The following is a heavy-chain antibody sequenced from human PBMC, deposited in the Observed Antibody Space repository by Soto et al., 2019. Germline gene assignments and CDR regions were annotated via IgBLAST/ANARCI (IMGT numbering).Heavy chain of an antibody. D-gene: IGHD3-9*01. CDR3: ARDRSGSMTIPILY. V-gene: IGHV1-18*01. Sequence: ASVKVSCKAPGYTFTSYGISWVRQAPGQGLEWMGWISAYNGNTNYAQKLQGRVTMTTDTSTSTAYMELRSLRSDDTAVYYCARDRSGSMTIPILYWGQGTLVTVSS. J-gene: IGHJ4*02. CDR2: ISAYNGNT. CDR1: GYTFTSYG.